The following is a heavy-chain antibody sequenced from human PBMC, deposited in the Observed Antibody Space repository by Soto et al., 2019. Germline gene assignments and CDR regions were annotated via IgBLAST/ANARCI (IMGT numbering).Heavy chain of an antibody. D-gene: IGHD2-15*01. V-gene: IGHV3-48*04. Sequence: EVQLVESGGGLVQPGGSLRLSCAASGFSFSDYSMNWVRQAPGKGLEWVSYISSSRSTIYHADSVKGRFTISRDNAKNSLYLKVNSLRAEDTGVYYCARRYIRYCSVGSCIFDYWGQGTLVTGSS. CDR2: ISSSRSTI. CDR1: GFSFSDYS. J-gene: IGHJ4*02. CDR3: ARRYIRYCSVGSCIFDY.